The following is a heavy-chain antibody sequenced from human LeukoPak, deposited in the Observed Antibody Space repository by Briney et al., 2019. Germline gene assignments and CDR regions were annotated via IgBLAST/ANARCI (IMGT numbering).Heavy chain of an antibody. J-gene: IGHJ4*02. V-gene: IGHV4-34*01. CDR3: ARSIPAAGPFDY. CDR1: GGSFSGYY. Sequence: PSETLSLTCAVSGGSFSGYYWSWIRQPPGKGLEWMGEINDSESTNYNPSLKSRVTISVDTSKNQFSLKLSSVTAADTAVYYCARSIPAAGPFDYWGQGTLVTVSS. D-gene: IGHD6-13*01. CDR2: INDSEST.